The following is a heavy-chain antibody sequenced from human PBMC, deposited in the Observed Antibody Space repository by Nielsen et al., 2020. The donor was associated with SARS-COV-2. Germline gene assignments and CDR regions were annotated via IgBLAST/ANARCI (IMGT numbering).Heavy chain of an antibody. CDR3: ARLLDRRVYPTFDY. CDR1: GYNFMSYP. V-gene: IGHV1-3*01. CDR2: INVGTAKT. D-gene: IGHD3/OR15-3a*01. J-gene: IGHJ4*02. Sequence: ASVKVSCKPSGYNFMSYPMHWVRQAPGQRLEWLGWINVGTAKTEYSQKFQGRVAITRDTPATTVYMQLSSLRSEDTAVYYCARLLDRRVYPTFDYWGQGTLVTVSS.